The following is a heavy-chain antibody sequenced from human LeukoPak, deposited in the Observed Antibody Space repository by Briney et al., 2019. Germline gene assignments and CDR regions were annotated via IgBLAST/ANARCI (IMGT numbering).Heavy chain of an antibody. J-gene: IGHJ4*02. CDR1: GFTFSDYY. CDR2: ISGSGHTT. CDR3: AKEPHILTGYYTDYFDS. Sequence: PGGSLRLSCAASGFTFSDYYMSWIRQAPGKGLEWVSVISGSGHTTDYADSVKGRFTVSRDNSKNTLYLQMNSLRAEDTAVYFCAKEPHILTGYYTDYFDSWGQGTLVTVSS. V-gene: IGHV3-23*01. D-gene: IGHD3-9*01.